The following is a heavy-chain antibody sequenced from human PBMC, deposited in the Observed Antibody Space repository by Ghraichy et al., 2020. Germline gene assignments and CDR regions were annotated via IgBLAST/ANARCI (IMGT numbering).Heavy chain of an antibody. V-gene: IGHV1-69*13. Sequence: SVKVSCKASGGTFSSYAISWVRQGPGQGLEWMGGIIPIFGTANYAQKFQGRVTITADESTSTAYMELSSLRSEDTAVYYCAGPGYSYGYFYYGMDVWGQGTTVTVSS. D-gene: IGHD5-18*01. CDR2: IIPIFGTA. J-gene: IGHJ6*02. CDR1: GGTFSSYA. CDR3: AGPGYSYGYFYYGMDV.